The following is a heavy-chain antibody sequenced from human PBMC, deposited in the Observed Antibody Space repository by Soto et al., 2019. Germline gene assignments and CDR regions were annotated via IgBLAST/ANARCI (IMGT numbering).Heavy chain of an antibody. Sequence: QVQLVESGGGLVKPGGSLRLSCAASGFTFSDYYMSWIRQAPGKGLEWVSYISSSGSTIYYADSVKGRFTVSRDNAKNSLYLQMNSLRAEDTAVYYCARDDYDVWSGYPVINGMDVWGQGTTVTVSS. J-gene: IGHJ6*02. CDR2: ISSSGSTI. D-gene: IGHD3-3*01. V-gene: IGHV3-11*01. CDR3: ARDDYDVWSGYPVINGMDV. CDR1: GFTFSDYY.